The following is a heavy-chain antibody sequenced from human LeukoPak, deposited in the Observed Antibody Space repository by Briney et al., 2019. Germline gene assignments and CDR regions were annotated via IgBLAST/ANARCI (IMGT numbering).Heavy chain of an antibody. CDR2: IRSKANSYAT. D-gene: IGHD2-15*01. V-gene: IGHV3-73*01. CDR3: TSSFYTPYDAFDI. Sequence: GGSLTLSCAASGFTFSGSAMHWVRQASGKGLEWVGRIRSKANSYATAYAASVKGSFTISRDDSKNTAYLQMNSLKTEDTAVYYCTSSFYTPYDAFDIWGQGTMVTVSS. J-gene: IGHJ3*02. CDR1: GFTFSGSA.